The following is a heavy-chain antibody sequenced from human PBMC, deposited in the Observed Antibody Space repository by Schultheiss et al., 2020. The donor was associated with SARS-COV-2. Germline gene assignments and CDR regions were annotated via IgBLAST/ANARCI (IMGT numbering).Heavy chain of an antibody. CDR3: ARRDFWSGYTHYYYYYMDV. Sequence: ASVKVSCKASGYTFTGYYMHWVRQAPGQGLEWMGWINPNSGGTNYAQKFQGRVTMTRDTSISTAYMELSRLRSDDTAVYYCARRDFWSGYTHYYYYYMDVWGKGTTVTVSS. J-gene: IGHJ6*03. CDR1: GYTFTGYY. CDR2: INPNSGGT. V-gene: IGHV1-2*02. D-gene: IGHD3-3*01.